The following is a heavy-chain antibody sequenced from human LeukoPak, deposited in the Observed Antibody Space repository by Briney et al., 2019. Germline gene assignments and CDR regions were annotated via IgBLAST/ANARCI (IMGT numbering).Heavy chain of an antibody. V-gene: IGHV5-51*01. Sequence: GESLKISCKGSGYSFTSYWIGWVRQMLGKGLEWMGIIYPGDSDTRYSPSFQGQVTISADKSISTAYLQWSSLKASDTAMYYCARSRLQRVDRFDPWGQGTLVTVSS. CDR3: ARSRLQRVDRFDP. CDR2: IYPGDSDT. J-gene: IGHJ5*02. CDR1: GYSFTSYW. D-gene: IGHD6-25*01.